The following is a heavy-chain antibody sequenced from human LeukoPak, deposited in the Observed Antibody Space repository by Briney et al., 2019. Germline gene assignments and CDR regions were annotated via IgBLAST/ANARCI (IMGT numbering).Heavy chain of an antibody. Sequence: SETLSLTCSVSGASINSYWWSWIRQPPGRGLEWIAYIHHSGDTNYNPSLKSRVTLSLDRSENQVSLMLTSVTAADTAIFCAAHVLFDSKEYSYWFDPWGQGTLVTVSP. CDR3: AAHVLFDSKEYSYWFDP. CDR2: IHHSGDT. J-gene: IGHJ5*02. V-gene: IGHV4-59*08. D-gene: IGHD5/OR15-5a*01. CDR1: GASINSYW.